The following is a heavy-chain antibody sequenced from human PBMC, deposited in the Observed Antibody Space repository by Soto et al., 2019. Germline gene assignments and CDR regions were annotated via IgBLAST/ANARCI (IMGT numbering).Heavy chain of an antibody. CDR3: VSGGRRRLGELSAYYFDY. J-gene: IGHJ4*02. Sequence: WETLSLTCTVSGGSISSYYWSWIRQPAGKGLEWIGRICASASTNYNQSLKSRVTMSINTSRDSLSLNLSHVTTPDTAVYYGVSGGRRRLGELSAYYFDYWGQGTLVTVSS. V-gene: IGHV4-4*07. CDR1: GGSISSYY. D-gene: IGHD3-16*02. CDR2: ICASAST.